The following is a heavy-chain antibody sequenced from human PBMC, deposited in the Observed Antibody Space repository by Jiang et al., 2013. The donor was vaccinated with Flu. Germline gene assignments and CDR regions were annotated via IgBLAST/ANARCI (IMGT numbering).Heavy chain of an antibody. D-gene: IGHD5-24*01. CDR3: AHRQRRDLATKGLDAFDI. J-gene: IGHJ3*02. CDR2: IYWNDDK. Sequence: IRQPPGKALEWLALIYWNDDKRYSPSLKSRVTITKDTSKNQVVLRMTNMDPVDTATYYCAHRQRRDLATKGLDAFDIWGQGTMVTVSS. V-gene: IGHV2-5*01.